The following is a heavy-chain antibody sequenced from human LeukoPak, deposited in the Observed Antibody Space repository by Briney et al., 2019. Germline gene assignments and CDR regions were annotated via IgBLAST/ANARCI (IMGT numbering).Heavy chain of an antibody. CDR1: GYAFSAYY. CDR3: ARVATKSGPGAFDI. V-gene: IGHV1-2*02. CDR2: LNPQTGDT. J-gene: IGHJ3*02. D-gene: IGHD5-12*01. Sequence: ASVKVSCKASGYAFSAYYMHWVRQAPGQGLEWMGWLNPQTGDTHFAQKFQGRVTFTRDTSISTAYMAMSSLRSEDTAVYYCARVATKSGPGAFDIWGQGTMVTVSS.